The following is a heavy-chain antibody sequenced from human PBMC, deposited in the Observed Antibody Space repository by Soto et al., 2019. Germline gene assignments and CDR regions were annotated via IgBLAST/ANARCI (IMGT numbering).Heavy chain of an antibody. J-gene: IGHJ4*02. CDR2: ISAYNGNT. CDR1: GYTFTSYG. Sequence: GASVKVSCKASGYTFTSYGISWVQQAPGQGLEWMGWISAYNGNTNYAQKLQGRVTMTTDTSTSTAYMELRSLRSDDTAVYYCARDLIGEVGYSSSSHAYFDYWGQGTLVTVSS. CDR3: ARDLIGEVGYSSSSHAYFDY. V-gene: IGHV1-18*01. D-gene: IGHD6-6*01.